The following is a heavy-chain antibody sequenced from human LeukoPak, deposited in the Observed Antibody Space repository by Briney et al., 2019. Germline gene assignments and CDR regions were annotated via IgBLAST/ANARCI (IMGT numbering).Heavy chain of an antibody. J-gene: IGHJ6*03. CDR1: GFTFSSYS. CDR2: ISSSSSTI. D-gene: IGHD1-26*01. CDR3: ARDMGELLYYYYYYMDV. Sequence: PGGSLRLSCAASGFTFSSYSMNWVRQAPGKGLEWVSYISSSSSTIYYADSVKGRFTISRYNAKNSLYPQMNSLRAEDTAVYYCARDMGELLYYYYYYMDVWGKGTTVTESS. V-gene: IGHV3-48*01.